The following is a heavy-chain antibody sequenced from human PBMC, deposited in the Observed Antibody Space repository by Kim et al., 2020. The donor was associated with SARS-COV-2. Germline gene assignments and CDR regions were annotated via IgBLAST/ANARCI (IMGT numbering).Heavy chain of an antibody. CDR3: ARDRGYCSGGSCYWFDS. CDR2: IIPIFGTA. Sequence: SVKVSCKASGGTFSSYAISWVRQAPGQGLEWMGGIIPIFGTANYAQKFQGRVTITADKSTSTAYMELSSLRSEDTAVYYCARDRGYCSGGSCYWFDSWGQGTLVTVSS. J-gene: IGHJ5*01. CDR1: GGTFSSYA. V-gene: IGHV1-69*06. D-gene: IGHD2-15*01.